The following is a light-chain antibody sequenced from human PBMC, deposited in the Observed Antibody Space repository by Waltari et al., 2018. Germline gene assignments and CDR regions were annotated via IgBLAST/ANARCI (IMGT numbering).Light chain of an antibody. CDR2: GAS. V-gene: IGKV3-20*01. J-gene: IGKJ1*01. CDR3: QHYLRLPVT. Sequence: EIVLTQSPGTLSLSPGDSATLSCRTSQSVTRALAWYQQKPGQAPRLLLYGASNRATGIPERFSGRGSGTDFSLTISSREPEDFAVYYCQHYLRLPVTFGQGTKVEVK. CDR1: QSVTRA.